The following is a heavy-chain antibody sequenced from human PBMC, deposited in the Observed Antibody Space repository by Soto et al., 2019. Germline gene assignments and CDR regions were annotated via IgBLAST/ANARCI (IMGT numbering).Heavy chain of an antibody. D-gene: IGHD3-3*01. J-gene: IGHJ6*02. V-gene: IGHV4-31*03. CDR2: IYYSGST. CDR1: GGSISSGGYY. Sequence: LSLTCTVSGGSISSGGYYWSWIRQHPGKGLEWIGYIYYSGSTYYNPSLKSRVTISVDTSKNQFSLKLSSVTAADTAVYYCARDSSPNYDFWSGYNYYYGMDVWGQGTTVTVSS. CDR3: ARDSSPNYDFWSGYNYYYGMDV.